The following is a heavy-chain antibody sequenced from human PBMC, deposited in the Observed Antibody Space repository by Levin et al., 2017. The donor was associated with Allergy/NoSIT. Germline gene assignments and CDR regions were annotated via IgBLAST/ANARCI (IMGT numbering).Heavy chain of an antibody. CDR1: GGTFSSYA. CDR2: IIPIFGTA. D-gene: IGHD6-19*01. V-gene: IGHV1-69*13. J-gene: IGHJ5*02. CDR3: ALSVAGFDLGFDP. Sequence: VASVKVSCKASGGTFSSYAISWVRQAPGQGLEWMGGIIPIFGTANYAQKFQGRVTITADESTSTAYMELSSLRSEDTAVYYCALSVAGFDLGFDPWGQGTLVTVSS.